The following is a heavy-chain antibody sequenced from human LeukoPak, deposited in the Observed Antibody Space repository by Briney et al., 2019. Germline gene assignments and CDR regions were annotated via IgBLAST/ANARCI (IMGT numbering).Heavy chain of an antibody. V-gene: IGHV1-2*02. D-gene: IGHD3-22*01. CDR2: INPNSRGT. J-gene: IGHJ3*02. CDR3: AREGAYYDSSGYQNAFDI. CDR1: GYTFTGYY. Sequence: ASVKVSCKASGYTFTGYYMHWVRQAPGHGLEWMGWINPNSRGTNYAQKFQGRVTMTRDTSISTAYMELSRLRSDDTAVYYCAREGAYYDSSGYQNAFDIWGQGTMVTVSS.